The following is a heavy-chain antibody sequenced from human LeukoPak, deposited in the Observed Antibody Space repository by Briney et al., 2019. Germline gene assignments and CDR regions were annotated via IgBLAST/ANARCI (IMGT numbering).Heavy chain of an antibody. J-gene: IGHJ4*02. V-gene: IGHV1-46*01. Sequence: ASVKVSCKASGNTLTSYYIHCVRQAPGQGLEWMGIIYTSGGSTSYAQKFQGRVTMTRDTSTSTVYMELSSLRSEDTAVYYCASLAANTPKDYWGQGTQVTVSS. CDR2: IYTSGGST. CDR3: ASLAANTPKDY. CDR1: GNTLTSYY. D-gene: IGHD5-12*01.